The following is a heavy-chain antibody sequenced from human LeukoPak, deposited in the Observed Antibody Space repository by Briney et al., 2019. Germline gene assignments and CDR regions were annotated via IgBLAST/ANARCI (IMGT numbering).Heavy chain of an antibody. Sequence: SETLSLTCTVSGGSISSGGHYWNWIRQHPGKGLEWIVYIYYSGSTDYNPSLKSRATISEDTSKNQFSLKLSSVTAADTAVYYCARTPSDFWSGYHPHFDYWGQGTLVTVSS. V-gene: IGHV4-31*03. J-gene: IGHJ4*02. D-gene: IGHD3-3*01. CDR1: GGSISSGGHY. CDR3: ARTPSDFWSGYHPHFDY. CDR2: IYYSGST.